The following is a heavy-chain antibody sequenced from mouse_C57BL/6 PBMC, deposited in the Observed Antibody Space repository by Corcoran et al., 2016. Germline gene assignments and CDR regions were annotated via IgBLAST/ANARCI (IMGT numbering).Heavy chain of an antibody. CDR2: IYPRSGNT. V-gene: IGHV1-81*01. Sequence: QVQLQQSGAELARTGASVKLSCKASGYTFTSYGISWVKQRTGQGLEWIGEIYPRSGNTYYNEKFKGKATLTADKSSSTAYMELRSLTSEDSAVYFCAREGLFYYGSSYGYWGQGTTLTVSS. CDR1: GYTFTSYG. CDR3: AREGLFYYGSSYGY. D-gene: IGHD1-1*01. J-gene: IGHJ2*01.